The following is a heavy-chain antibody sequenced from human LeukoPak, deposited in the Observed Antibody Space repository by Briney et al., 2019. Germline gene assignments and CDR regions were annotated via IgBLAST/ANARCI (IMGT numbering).Heavy chain of an antibody. CDR3: ARKTIWFGDRWFDP. Sequence: SETLSLTCAVYEGSFSSFHWSWIRQPPGKELEWIGEIRHTGQTNYNPSLKSRVTISVDTSKNQFSLNMSSVTAADTAVYYCARKTIWFGDRWFDPWGQGTLVTVSS. J-gene: IGHJ5*02. V-gene: IGHV4-34*01. CDR2: IRHTGQT. D-gene: IGHD3-10*01. CDR1: EGSFSSFH.